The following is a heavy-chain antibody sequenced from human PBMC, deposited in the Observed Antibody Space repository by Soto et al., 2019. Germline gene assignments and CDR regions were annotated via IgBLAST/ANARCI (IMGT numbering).Heavy chain of an antibody. V-gene: IGHV3-33*01. Sequence: PGESLKISCAASGFTFNTYGMHWVRQAPGRGLEWVAVIWYDGSIKYYADSVKGRFTISRDNSKNTLYLQMNSLRVEDTAVYYCARIDCTGGSCRPYAYYDMDVWGQGTTDTVSS. CDR1: GFTFNTYG. J-gene: IGHJ6*02. D-gene: IGHD2-15*01. CDR3: ARIDCTGGSCRPYAYYDMDV. CDR2: IWYDGSIK.